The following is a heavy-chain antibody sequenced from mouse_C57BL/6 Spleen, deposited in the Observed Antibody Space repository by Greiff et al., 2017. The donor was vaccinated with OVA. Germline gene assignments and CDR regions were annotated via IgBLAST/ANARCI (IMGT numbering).Heavy chain of an antibody. CDR2: INPYNGGT. CDR3: ARSEDYDGYLDY. CDR1: GYTFTDYY. J-gene: IGHJ2*01. D-gene: IGHD2-3*01. V-gene: IGHV1-19*01. Sequence: VQLQQSGPVLVKPGASVKMSCKASGYTFTDYYMNWVKQCHGKSLEWIGVINPYNGGTSYNQKFKGKATLTVDKSSSTAYMELNSLTSEDSAVYYCARSEDYDGYLDYWGQGTTLTVSS.